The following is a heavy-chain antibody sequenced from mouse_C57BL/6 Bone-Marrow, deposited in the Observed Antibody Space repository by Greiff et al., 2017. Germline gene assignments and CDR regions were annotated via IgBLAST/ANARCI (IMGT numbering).Heavy chain of an antibody. J-gene: IGHJ2*01. CDR2: INPNSGST. D-gene: IGHD1-1*01. V-gene: IGHV1-64*01. CDR1: GYTFTSYW. Sequence: QVQLQQPGAELVKPGASVKLSCKASGYTFTSYWMHWVKQRPGQGLEWIGMINPNSGSTNYNEKFKSKATLTVDKSSSTAYMQLSSLTSEDSAVYYCARRCYAYGSCYGGCFAYWGQGTTLTVSA. CDR3: ARRCYAYGSCYGGCFAY.